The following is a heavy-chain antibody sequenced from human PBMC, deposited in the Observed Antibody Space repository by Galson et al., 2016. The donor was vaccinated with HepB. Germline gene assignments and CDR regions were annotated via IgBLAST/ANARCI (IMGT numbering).Heavy chain of an antibody. J-gene: IGHJ5*02. CDR3: ARRLRIDCTANSGYSGWFDP. D-gene: IGHD6-25*01. V-gene: IGHV4-39*02. CDR1: GGSLKSNTSY. CDR2: IYYLGNT. Sequence: ETLSLTCTVSGGSLKSNTSYWSWIRQPPGRGLEWIGTIYYLGNTYYNPSLSSRLTMSVDKSNNNFSLKLTSVSAADTAVYFCARRLRIDCTANSGYSGWFDPWGRGTLVSFSS.